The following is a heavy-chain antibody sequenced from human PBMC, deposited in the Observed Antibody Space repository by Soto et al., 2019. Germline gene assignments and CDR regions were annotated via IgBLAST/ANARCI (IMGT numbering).Heavy chain of an antibody. CDR1: GGTFSNYT. J-gene: IGHJ4*02. CDR3: ARPRYCSGGRCYNNLDY. Sequence: QVLLVQSGAEVKKPGSSVKVSCKASGGTFSNYTITWVRQAPGQGLEWMGGIVPILRTANYAPTSQGRVTITADESTSTSYMELSNLRYGDTAVYYCARPRYCSGGRCYNNLDYWGQGTLVSVAS. V-gene: IGHV1-69*16. D-gene: IGHD2-15*01. CDR2: IVPILRTA.